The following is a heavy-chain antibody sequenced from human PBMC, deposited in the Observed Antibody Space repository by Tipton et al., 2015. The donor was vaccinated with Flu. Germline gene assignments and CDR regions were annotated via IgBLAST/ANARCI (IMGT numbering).Heavy chain of an antibody. CDR1: GYSISSGFY. Sequence: TLSLTCTVPGYSISSGFYWGWIRQPPGQGLEWIGNTYHSGSTFYKPSLKSRVTISVDTSKNQFSLKLSSVTAADTAVYYCAGGDGYNFDYWGQGTLVTVSS. D-gene: IGHD5-24*01. CDR3: AGGDGYNFDY. V-gene: IGHV4-38-2*02. J-gene: IGHJ4*02. CDR2: TYHSGST.